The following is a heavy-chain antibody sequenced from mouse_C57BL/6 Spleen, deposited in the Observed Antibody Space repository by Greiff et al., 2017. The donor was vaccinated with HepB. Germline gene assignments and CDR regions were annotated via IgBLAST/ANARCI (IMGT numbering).Heavy chain of an antibody. CDR2: IDPSDSET. CDR1: GYTFTSYW. Sequence: QVHLQQSGAELVRPGSSVKLSCKASGYTFTSYWMHWVKQRPIQGLEWIGNIDPSDSETHYNQKFKDKATLTVDKSSSTAYMQLSSLTSEDSAVYYCARLDGSVSNYYAMDYWGQGTSVTVSS. D-gene: IGHD2-3*01. CDR3: ARLDGSVSNYYAMDY. V-gene: IGHV1-52*01. J-gene: IGHJ4*01.